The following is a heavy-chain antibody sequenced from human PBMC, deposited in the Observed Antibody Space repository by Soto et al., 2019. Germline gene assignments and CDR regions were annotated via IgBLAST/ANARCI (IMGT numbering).Heavy chain of an antibody. J-gene: IGHJ6*02. CDR2: ISAYNGNT. CDR3: ARDGSSGWYVHYYYGMDV. V-gene: IGHV1-18*01. Sequence: ASVKVSCKASGYTFTSYGISWVRQAPGQGLEWMGWISAYNGNTNYAQKLQGRVTMTTDTSTSTAYMELRSLRSDDTAVYYCARDGSSGWYVHYYYGMDVWGQGTTVTVSS. D-gene: IGHD6-13*01. CDR1: GYTFTSYG.